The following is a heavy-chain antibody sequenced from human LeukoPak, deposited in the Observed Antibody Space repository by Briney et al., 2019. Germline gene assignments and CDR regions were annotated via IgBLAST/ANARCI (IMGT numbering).Heavy chain of an antibody. Sequence: GGSLTLSCAASGFTLSSYGMHWVRQAPGKGLEWVAFTRYDGSNKYYADSVKGRFTISRDNSKNTLYLQMNSLRAEDTAVYYCAKDDTLGTMVRGVIGYWGQGTLVTVSS. V-gene: IGHV3-30*02. CDR2: TRYDGSNK. D-gene: IGHD3-10*01. J-gene: IGHJ4*02. CDR1: GFTLSSYG. CDR3: AKDDTLGTMVRGVIGY.